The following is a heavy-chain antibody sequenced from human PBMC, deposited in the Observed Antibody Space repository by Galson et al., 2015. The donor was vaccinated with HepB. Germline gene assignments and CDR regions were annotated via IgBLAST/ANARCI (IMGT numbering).Heavy chain of an antibody. D-gene: IGHD3-10*01. V-gene: IGHV1-3*01. J-gene: IGHJ5*02. CDR3: ARLLSPRPGGSGSYYGWFDP. CDR1: GYTFTSYA. Sequence: SVKVSCKASGYTFTSYAMHWVRQAPGQRLEWMGWINAGNGNTKYSQKFQGRVTITRDTSASTAYMELSSLRSEDTAVYYCARLLSPRPGGSGSYYGWFDPWGQGTLVTVSS. CDR2: INAGNGNT.